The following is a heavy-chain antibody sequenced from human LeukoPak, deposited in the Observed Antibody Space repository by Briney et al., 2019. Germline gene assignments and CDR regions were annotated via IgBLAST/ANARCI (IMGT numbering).Heavy chain of an antibody. CDR2: IYTSGST. V-gene: IGHV4-61*02. D-gene: IGHD2-2*01. Sequence: SETLSLTCTVSGGSISSGSYYWSWIRQPAGKGLEWIGRIYTSGSTNYNPSLKSRVTISVDTSKIQFSLKLSSVTAADTAVYYCARQASHLDYWGQGTLVTVSS. CDR3: ARQASHLDY. CDR1: GGSISSGSYY. J-gene: IGHJ4*02.